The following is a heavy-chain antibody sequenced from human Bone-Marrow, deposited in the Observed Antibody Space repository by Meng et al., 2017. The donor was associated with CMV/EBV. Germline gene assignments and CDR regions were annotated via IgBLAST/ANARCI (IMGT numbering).Heavy chain of an antibody. CDR2: SSAYNDNT. CDR1: GYAITSDG. Sequence: VPLVQVGPGVKKPVYPVKISCSASGYAITSDGISAGRQAPGQGLEWRGWSSAYNDNTDYAQKLQVRVTMTTDTSTSTAYMELRSLRSDDTAVYYRSKYTHRWWGAVASAGYWGQGTLVTVSS. D-gene: IGHD6-19*01. V-gene: IGHV1-18*01. CDR3: SKYTHRWWGAVASAGY. J-gene: IGHJ4*02.